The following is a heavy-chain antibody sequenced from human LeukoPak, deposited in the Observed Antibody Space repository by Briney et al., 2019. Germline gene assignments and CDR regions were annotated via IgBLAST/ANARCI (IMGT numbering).Heavy chain of an antibody. J-gene: IGHJ4*02. CDR3: AKCGSGSNFDY. CDR2: LNQDGGER. V-gene: IGHV3-7*02. D-gene: IGHD3-10*01. CDR1: GFTFSSYW. Sequence: GGSLRLSCAASGFTFSSYWMSWVRQTPGKGLEWVAHLNQDGGERYYVDSVKGRFTISRENAKNSLYLQMNSLRAEDTAVYYCAKCGSGSNFDYWGQGILVTVSS.